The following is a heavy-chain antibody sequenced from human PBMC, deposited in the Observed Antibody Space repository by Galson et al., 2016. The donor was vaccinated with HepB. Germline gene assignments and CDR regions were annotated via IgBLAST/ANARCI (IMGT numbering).Heavy chain of an antibody. CDR2: IYYSGST. CDR3: ARGGYCSGGSWYFSWGYLGNYYYGMDV. Sequence: SETLSLTCTVSGGSISSYYWSWIRQPPGKGLEWIGYIYYSGSTNYNPSLKSRVTISVDTSKNQFSLKLRSVTAADTAVYYCARGGYCSGGSWYFSWGYLGNYYYGMDVWGQGTTVTVSS. J-gene: IGHJ6*02. CDR1: GGSISSYY. V-gene: IGHV4-59*01. D-gene: IGHD2-15*01.